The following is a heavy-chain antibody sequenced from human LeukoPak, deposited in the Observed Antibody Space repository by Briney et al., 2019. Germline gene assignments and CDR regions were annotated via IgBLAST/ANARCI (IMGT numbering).Heavy chain of an antibody. J-gene: IGHJ4*02. Sequence: GGSLRLSCAASGFTFSSYSMNWVRQAPGKGLEWVSYISSSSSTIYYADSVKGRFTISRDNAKNSLYLQMNSLRAEDTAVYYCARDANHYYDSSGYCDYWGQGTLVTVSS. CDR1: GFTFSSYS. D-gene: IGHD3-22*01. CDR2: ISSSSSTI. CDR3: ARDANHYYDSSGYCDY. V-gene: IGHV3-48*01.